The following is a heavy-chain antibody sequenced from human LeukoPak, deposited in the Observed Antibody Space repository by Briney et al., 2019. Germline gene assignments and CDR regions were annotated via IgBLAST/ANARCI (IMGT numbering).Heavy chain of an antibody. CDR3: ARDSDFSGGSCDY. D-gene: IGHD2-15*01. CDR1: GFTFSSYS. J-gene: IGHJ4*02. Sequence: GGPLRLSCAASGFTFSSYSMNWVRQAPGKGLEWVSSISSSSSYIYYADSVKGRFTISRDNAKNSLYLQMNSLRAEDTAVYYCARDSDFSGGSCDYWGQGTLVTVSS. V-gene: IGHV3-21*01. CDR2: ISSSSSYI.